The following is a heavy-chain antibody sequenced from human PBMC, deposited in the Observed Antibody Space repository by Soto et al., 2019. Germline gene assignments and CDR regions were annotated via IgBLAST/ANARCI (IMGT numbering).Heavy chain of an antibody. CDR2: AYYSGDT. J-gene: IGHJ5*02. CDR3: AGYRSTYGGGGTGEVKENWFDP. Sequence: PSETLSLTCSVSGGSISRYDCSWIRQPPWKGLGWIGYAYYSGDTGYNPSLQSRVTMAVDKSKNQVSLKLTSVTAADTAVYYCAGYRSTYGGGGTGEVKENWFDPWGQGALVTVSS. V-gene: IGHV4-59*01. D-gene: IGHD2-2*01. CDR1: GGSISRYD.